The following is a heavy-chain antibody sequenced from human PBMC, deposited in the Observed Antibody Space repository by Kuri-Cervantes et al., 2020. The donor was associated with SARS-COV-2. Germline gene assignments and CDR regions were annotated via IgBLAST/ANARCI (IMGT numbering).Heavy chain of an antibody. CDR1: GFTFSSYG. CDR2: ISYDGSNK. CDR3: AKDQHGIIAVVAAIDY. D-gene: IGHD2-15*01. Sequence: GGSLRLSCAASGFTFSSYGMHWVRQAPGKGLEWVAVISYDGSNKYYADSVKGRFTISRGNSKNTLYLQMNSLRAEDTALYYCAKDQHGIIAVVAAIDYWGQGTLVTVSS. V-gene: IGHV3-30*18. J-gene: IGHJ4*02.